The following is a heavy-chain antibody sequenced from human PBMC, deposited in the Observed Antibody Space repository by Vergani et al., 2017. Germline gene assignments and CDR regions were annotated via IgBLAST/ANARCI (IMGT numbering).Heavy chain of an antibody. D-gene: IGHD4-23*01. CDR1: GFTFSSYG. CDR3: AREVTPAWYFDL. V-gene: IGHV3-33*01. Sequence: QVQLVESGGGVVQPGRSLRLSCAASGFTFSSYGMHWVRQAPGKGLEWVAVIWYDGSNKYYADSVKGRFTISRDNSKSTLYLQMNSLRAEDTAVYYCAREVTPAWYFDLWSRGTLVTVSS. CDR2: IWYDGSNK. J-gene: IGHJ2*01.